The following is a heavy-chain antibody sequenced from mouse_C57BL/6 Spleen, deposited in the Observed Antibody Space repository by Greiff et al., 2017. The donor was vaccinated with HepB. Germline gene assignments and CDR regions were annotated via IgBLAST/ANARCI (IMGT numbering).Heavy chain of an antibody. D-gene: IGHD3-1*01. J-gene: IGHJ3*01. CDR2: INPNNGGT. CDR3: ANLPSGAY. CDR1: GYTFTDYY. V-gene: IGHV1-26*01. Sequence: EVQLQQSGPELVKPGASVKISCKASGYTFTDYYMNWVKQSHGKSLEWIGDINPNNGGTSYNQKFKGKATLTVDKSSSTAYMELRSLTSEDSAVYYCANLPSGAYWGQGTLVTVSA.